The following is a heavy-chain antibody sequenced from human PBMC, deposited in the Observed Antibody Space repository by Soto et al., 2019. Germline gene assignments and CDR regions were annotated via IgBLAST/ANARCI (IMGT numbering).Heavy chain of an antibody. CDR2: ISGSGGST. CDR1: GFTFSSYA. Sequence: EVQLLESGGGLGQPGGSLRLSCAASGFTFSSYAMSWVRQAPGKGLEWVSAISGSGGSTYYADSVKGRFTISRDNSKNTLYLQMNSLRAEDTAVYYCAKGPPWGRAVAGPYWYFDLWGRGTLVTVSS. D-gene: IGHD6-19*01. V-gene: IGHV3-23*01. J-gene: IGHJ2*01. CDR3: AKGPPWGRAVAGPYWYFDL.